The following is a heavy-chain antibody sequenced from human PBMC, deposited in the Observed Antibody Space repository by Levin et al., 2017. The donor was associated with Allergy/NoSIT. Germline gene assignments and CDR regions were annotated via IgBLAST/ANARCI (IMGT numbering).Heavy chain of an antibody. CDR3: ARIRIGSSSWYVDL. Sequence: LSLPCAASGFTLRNYWLHWVRQAPGKGLVWVSRVNGDGSSANYADSVKGRFAVSRDNAKNTAHLQMNSLRADDTAVYYCARIRIGSSSWYVDLWGRGTLVTVSS. CDR1: GFTLRNYW. CDR2: VNGDGSSA. J-gene: IGHJ2*01. D-gene: IGHD2-21*01. V-gene: IGHV3-74*01.